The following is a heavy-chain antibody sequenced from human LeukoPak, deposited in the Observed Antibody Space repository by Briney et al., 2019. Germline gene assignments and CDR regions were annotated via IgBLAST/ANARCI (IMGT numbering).Heavy chain of an antibody. CDR3: AKSPDVSGYNNWFAP. J-gene: IGHJ5*02. CDR1: GFTFSDHA. CDR2: ISGSGRNT. D-gene: IGHD3-22*01. Sequence: GGSLRLSCAASGFTFSDHAMSWVRQAPGKGLKWVSTISGSGRNTYDADSVKGRFTISRDNSKNTLYLQMYSLRAEDTALYHCAKSPDVSGYNNWFAPWGQGTLVTVSS. V-gene: IGHV3-23*01.